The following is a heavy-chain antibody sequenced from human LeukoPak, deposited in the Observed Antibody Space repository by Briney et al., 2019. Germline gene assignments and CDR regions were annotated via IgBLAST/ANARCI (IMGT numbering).Heavy chain of an antibody. V-gene: IGHV1-69*01. D-gene: IGHD3-3*01. CDR1: GGTFSNYA. CDR3: ARSIQYEWLTGVNNWFDP. J-gene: IGHJ5*02. CDR2: IIPIFGTA. Sequence: SVKVSCKASGGTFSNYAISWVRQAPGQGLEWMGGIIPIFGTANYAQKFQGRVTITADESTSTAYMELSSLRSEDTAVYYCARSIQYEWLTGVNNWFDPWGQGTLVTVSS.